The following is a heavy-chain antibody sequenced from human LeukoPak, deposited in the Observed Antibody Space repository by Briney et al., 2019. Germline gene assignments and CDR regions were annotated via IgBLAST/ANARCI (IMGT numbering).Heavy chain of an antibody. J-gene: IGHJ4*02. CDR2: ISAYNGNT. CDR3: ARAYYDSSVYCDFDY. Sequence: ASVKVSCKASGYTFTSYGISWVRQAPGQGLEWMGWISAYNGNTNYAQKLQGRVTMTTDTSTSTAYMELRSLRSDDTAVYYCARAYYDSSVYCDFDYWGPGTLVTVSS. V-gene: IGHV1-18*01. CDR1: GYTFTSYG. D-gene: IGHD3-22*01.